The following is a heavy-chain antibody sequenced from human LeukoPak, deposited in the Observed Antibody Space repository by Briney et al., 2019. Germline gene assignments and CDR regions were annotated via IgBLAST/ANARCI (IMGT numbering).Heavy chain of an antibody. Sequence: GGSLRLSCTVSGFTFNIYCMRWVRQAPGKGLVWVSRMNNDGGVISYADSVKGRFTISRDNAKNTLYLQMNSLRAEDTAVYYCAREFEATGFWALDYWGQGTLVTASS. CDR1: GFTFNIYC. J-gene: IGHJ4*02. V-gene: IGHV3-74*01. CDR3: AREFEATGFWALDY. CDR2: MNNDGGVI. D-gene: IGHD3-16*01.